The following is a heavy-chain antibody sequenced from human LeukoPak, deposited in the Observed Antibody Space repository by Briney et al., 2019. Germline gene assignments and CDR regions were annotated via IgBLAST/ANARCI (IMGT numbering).Heavy chain of an antibody. CDR1: GGSISSSSYY. Sequence: SETPSLTCTVSGGSISSSSYYWGWIRQPPGKGLEWIGSIYYSGSTYYNPSLKSRVTISVDTSKNQFSLKLSSVTAADTAVYYCARGDGYYGSAWYDYWGQGTLVTVSS. CDR3: ARGDGYYGSAWYDY. V-gene: IGHV4-39*01. CDR2: IYYSGST. D-gene: IGHD3-10*01. J-gene: IGHJ4*02.